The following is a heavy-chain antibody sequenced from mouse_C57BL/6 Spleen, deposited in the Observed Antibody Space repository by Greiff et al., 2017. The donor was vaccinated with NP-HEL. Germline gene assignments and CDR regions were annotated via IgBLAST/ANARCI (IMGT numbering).Heavy chain of an antibody. J-gene: IGHJ2*01. V-gene: IGHV14-4*01. CDR2: IDPENGDT. Sequence: EVQLQQSGAELVRPGASVKLSCTASGFNIKDDYMHWVKQRPEQGLEWIGWIDPENGDTEYASKFQGKATITADTSSNTAYLQLSSLTSEDTAVYYYTPYSVYFDYWGQGPTLTLSS. D-gene: IGHD2-10*01. CDR1: GFNIKDDY. CDR3: TPYSVYFDY.